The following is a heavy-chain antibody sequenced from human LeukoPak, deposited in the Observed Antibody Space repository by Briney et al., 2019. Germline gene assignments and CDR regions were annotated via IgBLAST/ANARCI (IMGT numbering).Heavy chain of an antibody. D-gene: IGHD3-16*01. J-gene: IGHJ4*02. CDR2: INHSGST. Sequence: SETLSLTCAVYGGSFSGYYWSWIRQPPGKGLEWIGEINHSGSTNYNPSLKSRVPISVDTSKNQFSLKLSSVTAADTAVYYCAGGVWEIDYWGQGTLVTVSS. V-gene: IGHV4-34*01. CDR3: AGGVWEIDY. CDR1: GGSFSGYY.